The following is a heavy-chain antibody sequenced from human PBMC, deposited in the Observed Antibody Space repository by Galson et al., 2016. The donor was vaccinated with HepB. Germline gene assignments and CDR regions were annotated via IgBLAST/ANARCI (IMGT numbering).Heavy chain of an antibody. J-gene: IGHJ4*02. CDR3: AREGGRLYDLDF. CDR2: ISYDGSEK. D-gene: IGHD3-16*01. CDR1: GFTFSSHF. V-gene: IGHV3-30*03. Sequence: SLRLSCAASGFTFSSHFMHWVRQAPGGGLECVAVISYDGSEKYYAGSVKGRFTVSRDNSKNTLFLQVNSLRAEDSALYYCAREGGRLYDLDFWGQGTLVHVSS.